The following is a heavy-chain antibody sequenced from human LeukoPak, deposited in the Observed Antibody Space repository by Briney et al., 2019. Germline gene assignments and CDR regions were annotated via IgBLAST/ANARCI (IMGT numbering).Heavy chain of an antibody. J-gene: IGHJ5*02. V-gene: IGHV3-30*02. CDR1: GFTFSSYG. CDR2: IRYDGSNK. CDR3: AKDSRYYYDSSGSPFDP. Sequence: GGSLRLSCAASGFTFSSYGMHWVRQAPGKGLEWVAFIRYDGSNKYYADSVKGRFTISRDNSKNTLYLQMNSLRAEDTAVYYCAKDSRYYYDSSGSPFDPWGQGTLVTVSS. D-gene: IGHD3-22*01.